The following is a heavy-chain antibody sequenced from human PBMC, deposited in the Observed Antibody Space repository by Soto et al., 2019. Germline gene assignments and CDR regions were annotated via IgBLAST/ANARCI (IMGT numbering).Heavy chain of an antibody. J-gene: IGHJ4*02. CDR1: GAAIVRSNC. CDR3: ARVGNLYYFDY. V-gene: IGHV4-4*02. Sequence: SETLSLTCAVSGAAIVRSNCWSWVRQSPGKGLEWIGEIYHSGSTSYNPSLKSRVTISVDKSQNRFSLKLTSVTAADTAVYYCARVGNLYYFDYWGQGALVTVSS. CDR2: IYHSGST.